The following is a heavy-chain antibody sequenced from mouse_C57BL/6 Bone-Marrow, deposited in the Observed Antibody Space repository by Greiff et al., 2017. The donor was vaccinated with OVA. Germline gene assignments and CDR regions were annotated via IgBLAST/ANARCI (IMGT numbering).Heavy chain of an antibody. Sequence: QLQQSGAELARPGASVKLSCKASGYTFTSYGISWVQQRTGQGLEWIGEIYPRRGNTYYTEQFKGKATLTADKSSSTAYMELRSLTSEDSAVDFCARGVSYYVLYWYFDVWGTGTTVTVAS. CDR1: GYTFTSYG. V-gene: IGHV1-81*01. D-gene: IGHD1-1*01. CDR2: IYPRRGNT. J-gene: IGHJ1*03. CDR3: ARGVSYYVLYWYFDV.